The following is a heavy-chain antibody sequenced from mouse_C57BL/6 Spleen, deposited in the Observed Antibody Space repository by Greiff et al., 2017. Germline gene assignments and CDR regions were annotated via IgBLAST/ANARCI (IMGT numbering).Heavy chain of an antibody. CDR3: AGDAPVVPYYAIGC. V-gene: IGHV14-3*01. J-gene: IGHJ4*01. D-gene: IGHD1-1*01. Sequence: EVQLQQSVAELVRPGASVKLSCTASGYTIKNTYMHWVKQRPEQGLEWIGRIDPANGNTKYDPKFQGKATITADTSSNTSYLQLSSLTSEDTAIYYCAGDAPVVPYYAIGCWGQGTPVTVSS. CDR2: IDPANGNT. CDR1: GYTIKNTY.